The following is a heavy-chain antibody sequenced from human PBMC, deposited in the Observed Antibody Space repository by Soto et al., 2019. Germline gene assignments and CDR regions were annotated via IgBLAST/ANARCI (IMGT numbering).Heavy chain of an antibody. CDR3: AREGITIFATLFDY. CDR1: GFTFSSYW. V-gene: IGHV3-7*03. CDR2: IKQDGSEK. D-gene: IGHD3-9*01. J-gene: IGHJ4*02. Sequence: GGSLRLSCAASGFTFSSYWMSWVRQAPGKGLEWVANIKQDGSEKYYVDSVKGRFTISRDNAKNSLYLQMNSLRAEDTDVYYCAREGITIFATLFDYWGQGTLVTVSS.